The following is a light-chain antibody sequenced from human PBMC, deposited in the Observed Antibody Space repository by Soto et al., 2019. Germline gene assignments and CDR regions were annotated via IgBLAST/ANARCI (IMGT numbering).Light chain of an antibody. Sequence: EIVLTQSPGTLSLSPGDGATLSCRASQSVSGNSLAWYQQKPGQAPRLPIYGASTRATGIPDKFSGSGSGPDFPLNITRLEPEAFAVYYCQQYGSSPYTFGQGTKLEVK. CDR3: QQYGSSPYT. CDR2: GAS. J-gene: IGKJ2*01. V-gene: IGKV3-20*01. CDR1: QSVSGNS.